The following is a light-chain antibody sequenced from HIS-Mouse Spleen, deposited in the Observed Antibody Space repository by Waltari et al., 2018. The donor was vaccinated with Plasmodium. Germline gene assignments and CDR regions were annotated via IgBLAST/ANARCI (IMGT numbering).Light chain of an antibody. J-gene: IGKJ3*01. CDR2: GAS. CDR1: QSVSSN. Sequence: EIVMTQSPATLSVSPGERAPLPCRARQSVSSNFAWYQQKPGQAPRLRIYGASTRATGIPARFSGSGSGTEFTLTISSLQSEDFAVYYCQQYNNWSFTFGPGTKVDIK. CDR3: QQYNNWSFT. V-gene: IGKV3-15*01.